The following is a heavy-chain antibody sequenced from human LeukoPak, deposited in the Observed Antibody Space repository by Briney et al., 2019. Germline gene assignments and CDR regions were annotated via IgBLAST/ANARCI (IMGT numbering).Heavy chain of an antibody. V-gene: IGHV3-23*01. CDR1: GFTFSNYA. CDR3: ASMALSGYDFWSGFHRDY. Sequence: PGGSLRLSCAASGFTFSNYAMSWVRQAPGKGLEWVSAISGSGGSTYYADSVKGRFTISRDNSKNTLFLQMNSLRAEDTAVYYCASMALSGYDFWSGFHRDYWGQGTLVTVSS. CDR2: ISGSGGST. D-gene: IGHD3-3*01. J-gene: IGHJ4*02.